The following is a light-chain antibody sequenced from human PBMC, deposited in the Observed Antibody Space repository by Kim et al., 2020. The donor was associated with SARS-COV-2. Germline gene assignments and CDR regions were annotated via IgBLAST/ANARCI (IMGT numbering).Light chain of an antibody. CDR3: QQSYITPFT. V-gene: IGKV1-39*01. CDR1: QSIYSH. CDR2: AAS. J-gene: IGKJ3*01. Sequence: ADVGDRVTITCRTTQSIYSHLNWYNQKPGRDPKRLISAASTLQGGVPSRFSGSGSETDITLTISSLQPEDFATYFCQQSYITPFTFGPGTKVDIK.